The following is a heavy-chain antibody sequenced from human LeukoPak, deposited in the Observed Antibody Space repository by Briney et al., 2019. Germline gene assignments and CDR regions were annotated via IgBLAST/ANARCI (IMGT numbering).Heavy chain of an antibody. Sequence: PGGSLRPSCTASGLPIGDFAMHWVRQAPGQGLEWVSLISGDGVSTFFTDSVKGRFSISRDNSKNSLFLEMSSLRTEDTAMYYCARESGKFDYWGQGTLVAVSS. CDR3: ARESGKFDY. J-gene: IGHJ4*02. CDR1: GLPIGDFA. V-gene: IGHV3-43*02. CDR2: ISGDGVST.